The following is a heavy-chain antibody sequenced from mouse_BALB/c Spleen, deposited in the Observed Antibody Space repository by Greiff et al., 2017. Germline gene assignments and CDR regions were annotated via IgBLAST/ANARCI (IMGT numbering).Heavy chain of an antibody. CDR3: ARGNYGIYYAMDY. J-gene: IGHJ4*01. CDR1: GFTFSSYT. D-gene: IGHD1-1*01. CDR2: ISNGGGST. V-gene: IGHV5-12-2*01. Sequence: EVQRVESGGGLVQPGGSLKLSCAASGFTFSSYTMSWVRQTPEKRLEWVAYISNGGGSTYYPDTVKGRFTISRDNAKNTLYLQMSSLKSEDTAMYYCARGNYGIYYAMDYWGQGTSVTVSS.